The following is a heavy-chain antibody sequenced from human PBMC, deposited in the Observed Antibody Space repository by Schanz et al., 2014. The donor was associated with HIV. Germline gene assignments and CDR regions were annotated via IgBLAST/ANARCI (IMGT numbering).Heavy chain of an antibody. Sequence: EVQLLESGGTLVHPGGSLRLSCAASGFNFNTYWMTWVRQTPGKGLEWVANIKADGSEKYYVDSVKGRFTISRDNAKNSLYLQMSNLRADDTAVYHCATSIYTYGKGNFDYWGQGSLVSVSS. CDR1: GFNFNTYW. J-gene: IGHJ4*02. D-gene: IGHD5-18*01. CDR3: ATSIYTYGKGNFDY. V-gene: IGHV3-7*01. CDR2: IKADGSEK.